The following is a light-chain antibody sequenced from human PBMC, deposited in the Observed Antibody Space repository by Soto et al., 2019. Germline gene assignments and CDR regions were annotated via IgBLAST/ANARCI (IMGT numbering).Light chain of an antibody. CDR1: QNIVNW. CDR3: QQRSNWLIT. Sequence: DFQMAQSPSKQSASESDRVTITCRARQNIVNWLAWYQQKPGKAPNLLIYKTSTLQRGVPSRFSGSGSGTEFTLTISSLQPDDFAVYYCQQRSNWLITFGQGTRLEIK. CDR2: KTS. J-gene: IGKJ5*01. V-gene: IGKV1-5*03.